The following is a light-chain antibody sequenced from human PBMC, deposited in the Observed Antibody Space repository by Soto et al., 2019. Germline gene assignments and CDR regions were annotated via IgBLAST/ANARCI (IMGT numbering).Light chain of an antibody. Sequence: DIQMTQSPSTLSASEGDRVTITCRASQSISSWLAWYQQKPGKAPKLLIYKASSLESGVPSRFSGSGSGTEFTLTISSLQPDDFATYYCQQYNSYPITFGQGTRLEIK. V-gene: IGKV1-5*03. CDR1: QSISSW. CDR2: KAS. J-gene: IGKJ5*01. CDR3: QQYNSYPIT.